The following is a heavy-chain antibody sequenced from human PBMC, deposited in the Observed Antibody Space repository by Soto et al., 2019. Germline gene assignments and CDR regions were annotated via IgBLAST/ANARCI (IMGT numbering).Heavy chain of an antibody. CDR2: VNDSGST. Sequence: SETLSLTCAVYGGSFTGNYRSWIRQTPGKGLEWIGEVNDSGSTNFNPSLKSRVTIAVDTSKKQFTLKWTSVTAADTAVYYCATDSATSYFGMDVWGHGTTVTVSS. D-gene: IGHD1-26*01. V-gene: IGHV4-34*01. J-gene: IGHJ6*02. CDR1: GGSFTGNY. CDR3: ATDSATSYFGMDV.